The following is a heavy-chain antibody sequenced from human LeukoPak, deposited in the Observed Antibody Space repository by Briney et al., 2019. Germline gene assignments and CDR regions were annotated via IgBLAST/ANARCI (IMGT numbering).Heavy chain of an antibody. CDR1: GYSISSGYY. J-gene: IGHJ4*02. D-gene: IGHD5-24*01. Sequence: SETLSLTCTVSGYSISSGYYWGWIRQPPGKGLEWIGSIYHSGSTYYNPSLKSRVTISVDTSKNQFSLKLSSVTAADTAVYYCASELQFFYFDYWGQGTLVTVSS. CDR2: IYHSGST. CDR3: ASELQFFYFDY. V-gene: IGHV4-38-2*02.